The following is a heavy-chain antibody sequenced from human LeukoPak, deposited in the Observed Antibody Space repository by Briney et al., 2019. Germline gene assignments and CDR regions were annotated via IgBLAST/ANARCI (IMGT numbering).Heavy chain of an antibody. Sequence: GGSLRLSCAASGFTFNGYDIHWVRQATGKGLEWVSGIDTAGDSHYLGSVKGRFTISRDNSKNTLYLQMNSLRVEDTAVYYCAKGPRASGWTYFDYWGQGTLVTVSS. CDR3: AKGPRASGWTYFDY. CDR2: IDTAGDS. V-gene: IGHV3-13*01. CDR1: GFTFNGYD. D-gene: IGHD6-19*01. J-gene: IGHJ4*02.